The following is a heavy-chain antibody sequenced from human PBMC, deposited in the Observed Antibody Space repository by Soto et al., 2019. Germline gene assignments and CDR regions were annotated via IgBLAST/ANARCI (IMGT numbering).Heavy chain of an antibody. D-gene: IGHD1-26*01. CDR2: IFSGDEQ. V-gene: IGHV2-26*01. Sequence: QVTLKESGPVVVRPTETVTLTCTVSGFSLNNDEVGVTWVRQPPGGALEWLAHIFSGDEQSFSTSLRSRLAISRDASRSQVTLTMTDVDPLDTGTYYCARVREGFDFRGPGTLVTVSS. J-gene: IGHJ4*02. CDR1: GFSLNNDEVG. CDR3: ARVREGFDF.